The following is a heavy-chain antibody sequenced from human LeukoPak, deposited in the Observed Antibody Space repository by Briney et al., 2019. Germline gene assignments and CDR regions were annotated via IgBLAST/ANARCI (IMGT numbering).Heavy chain of an antibody. J-gene: IGHJ4*02. Sequence: PGGSLRLSCAASGFTFSSYGMDWVRQAPGKGLECVAVIWCDGSNKYYADSVKGRFTISRDNSKNTLYLQMNSLRAEDTAVYYCASRNLDYGSGSTSFDYWGQGTLVTVSS. CDR1: GFTFSSYG. D-gene: IGHD3-10*01. CDR2: IWCDGSNK. CDR3: ASRNLDYGSGSTSFDY. V-gene: IGHV3-33*01.